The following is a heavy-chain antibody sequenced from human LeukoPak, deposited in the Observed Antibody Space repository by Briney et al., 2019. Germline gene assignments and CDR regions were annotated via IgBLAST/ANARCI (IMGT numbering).Heavy chain of an antibody. CDR3: AGESSDSQLADV. CDR1: GFTFSTYG. J-gene: IGHJ4*02. CDR2: ISSTGYTI. V-gene: IGHV3-48*01. D-gene: IGHD1-1*01. Sequence: GGSLRLSCAASGFTFSTYGVNWVRQAPGKGLEWISYISSTGYTIYYADSVKGRFTISRDNAKNSLYLQMNSLRAEDTALFYCAGESSDSQLADVWGQGTLVTVSS.